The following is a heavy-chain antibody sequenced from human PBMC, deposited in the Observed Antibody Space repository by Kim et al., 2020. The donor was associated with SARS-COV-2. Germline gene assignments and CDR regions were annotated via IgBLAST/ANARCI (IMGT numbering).Heavy chain of an antibody. V-gene: IGHV4-31*03. Sequence: SETLSLTCTVSGGSISSGGYYWSWIRQHPGKGLEWIGYIYYSGSTYYNPSLKSRVTISVDTSKNQFSLKLSSVTAADTAVYYCARLRAPNYYGNYGMDVWGQGTTVTVSS. J-gene: IGHJ6*02. CDR3: ARLRAPNYYGNYGMDV. CDR2: IYYSGST. CDR1: GGSISSGGYY. D-gene: IGHD3-10*01.